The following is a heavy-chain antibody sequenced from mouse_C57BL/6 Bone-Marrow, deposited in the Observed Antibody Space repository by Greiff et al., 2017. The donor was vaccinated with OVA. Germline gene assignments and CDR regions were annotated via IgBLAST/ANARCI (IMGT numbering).Heavy chain of an antibody. CDR3: ARGCLLPFAY. CDR2: IDPSDSYT. Sequence: QVQLQQPGAELVKPGASVKMSCKASGYTFTSYWMQWVKQRPGKGLEWIGEIDPSDSYTNYNQKFKGKATLTVDTSSSTAYMQLSSLTSEDSAVYYCARGCLLPFAYWGQGTLVTVSA. CDR1: GYTFTSYW. D-gene: IGHD1-1*01. J-gene: IGHJ3*01. V-gene: IGHV1-50*01.